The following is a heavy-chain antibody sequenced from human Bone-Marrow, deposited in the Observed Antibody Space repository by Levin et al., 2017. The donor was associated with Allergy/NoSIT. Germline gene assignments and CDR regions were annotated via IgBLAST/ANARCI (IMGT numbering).Heavy chain of an antibody. CDR2: ISSNGGST. J-gene: IGHJ4*02. CDR1: GFTFSSYA. CDR3: GAKYDFWSGPDY. Sequence: GESLKISCSASGFTFSSYAMHWVRQAPGKGLEYVSAISSNGGSTYYADSVKGRFTISRDNSKNTLYLQMSSLRAEDTAVYYCGAKYDFWSGPDYWGQGTLVTVSS. D-gene: IGHD3-3*01. V-gene: IGHV3-64D*06.